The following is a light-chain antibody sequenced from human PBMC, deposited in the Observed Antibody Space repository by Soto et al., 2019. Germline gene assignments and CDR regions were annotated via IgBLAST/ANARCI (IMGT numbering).Light chain of an antibody. J-gene: IGKJ1*01. CDR1: QSVSSY. Sequence: ICFTQSTPTLSLSPRERTTPSCGASQSVSSYLAWYQQKFGQAPRLLIYDASNRATGIPARFSGSGSATDFTLTISRLEPEDFAVYYCQQYDSSPRTSGQGTKVAIK. CDR3: QQYDSSPRT. V-gene: IGKV3-11*01. CDR2: DAS.